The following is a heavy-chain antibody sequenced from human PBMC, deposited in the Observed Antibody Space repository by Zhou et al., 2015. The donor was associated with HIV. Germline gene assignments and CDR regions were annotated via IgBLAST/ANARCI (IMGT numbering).Heavy chain of an antibody. Sequence: QVLLVQSGAEVKKPGSSVKVSCEASGGTFSNYAVSWVRQAPGQGLEWMGWVNPETGATLYEQKFQGRVTMTRDLSITTTYMELSWLRSDDTAVYYCAREAGGWYHLDFWGQGTLVPVSS. D-gene: IGHD6-19*01. J-gene: IGHJ4*02. CDR3: AREAGGWYHLDF. CDR2: VNPETGAT. V-gene: IGHV1-2*02. CDR1: GGTFSNYA.